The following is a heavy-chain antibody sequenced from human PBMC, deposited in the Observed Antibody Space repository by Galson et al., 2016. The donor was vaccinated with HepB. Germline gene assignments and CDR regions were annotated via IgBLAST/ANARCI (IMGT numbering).Heavy chain of an antibody. CDR3: ARGESMFAP. Sequence: SLRLSCAASGFTFSSYWMSWVRQAPGKGLEWVANIKQDGGGKYYVDSVKGRFTISRDNAKNSLYLQMISLRAEDTAVYYCARGESMFAPWGQGTLVTVSP. CDR2: IKQDGGGK. J-gene: IGHJ5*02. V-gene: IGHV3-7*01. D-gene: IGHD3-10*02. CDR1: GFTFSSYW.